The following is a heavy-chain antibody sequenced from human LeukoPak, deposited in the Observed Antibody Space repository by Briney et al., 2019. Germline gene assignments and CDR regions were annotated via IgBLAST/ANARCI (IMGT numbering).Heavy chain of an antibody. CDR1: SNYG. J-gene: IGHJ3*02. CDR3: ARANAGYSSGWVYPDAFDI. V-gene: IGHV4-39*07. D-gene: IGHD6-25*01. CDR2: IYYSGST. Sequence: SNYGMHWVRQAPGQGLEWIGSIYYSGSTYYNPSLKSRVTISVDTSKNQFSLKLSSVTAADTAVYYCARANAGYSSGWVYPDAFDIWGQGTMVTVSS.